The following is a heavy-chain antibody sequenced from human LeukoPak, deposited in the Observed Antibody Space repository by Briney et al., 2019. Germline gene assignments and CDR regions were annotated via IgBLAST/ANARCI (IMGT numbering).Heavy chain of an antibody. CDR3: ARDYYDSSVGGDY. V-gene: IGHV3-53*01. Sequence: GGSLRLSCAASGFTVSSNYVSWVRQAPGKGLEWVSVIYSGGSTYYADSVKGRFTISRDNSKNTLYLQMNSLRAEDTAVYYCARDYYDSSVGGDYWGQGTLVTVSS. D-gene: IGHD3-22*01. CDR2: IYSGGST. J-gene: IGHJ4*02. CDR1: GFTVSSNY.